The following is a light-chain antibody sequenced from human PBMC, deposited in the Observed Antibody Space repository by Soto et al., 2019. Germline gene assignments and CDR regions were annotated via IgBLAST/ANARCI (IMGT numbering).Light chain of an antibody. Sequence: QSVLTQPPSASGTPGQRVTISCSGSSSNVGSNPVDWYQQIPGTAPKVLIYSVNQRPAGVPDRFSGSKSGTSASLAINGLQSEDGSNYYCAAWEDSLNALVFGGGTKLTVL. CDR1: SSNVGSNP. J-gene: IGLJ2*01. CDR3: AAWEDSLNALV. CDR2: SVN. V-gene: IGLV1-44*01.